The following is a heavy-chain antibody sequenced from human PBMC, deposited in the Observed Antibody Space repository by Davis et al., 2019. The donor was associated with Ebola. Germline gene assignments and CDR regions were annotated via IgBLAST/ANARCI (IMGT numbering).Heavy chain of an antibody. Sequence: GGSLRLSCKGSGYSFTSYWISWVRQMPGKGLEWMGRIDPSDSYTNYSPSFQGQVTISADKSISTAYLQWSSLKASDTAMYYCARPEYSSSRQLAGFDPWGQGTLVTVSS. CDR2: IDPSDSYT. V-gene: IGHV5-10-1*04. D-gene: IGHD6-6*01. J-gene: IGHJ5*02. CDR1: GYSFTSYW. CDR3: ARPEYSSSRQLAGFDP.